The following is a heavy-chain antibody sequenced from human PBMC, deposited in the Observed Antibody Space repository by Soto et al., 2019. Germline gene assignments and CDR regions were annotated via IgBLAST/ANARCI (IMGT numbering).Heavy chain of an antibody. V-gene: IGHV5-51*01. Sequence: PGESLKISCKASGYRFTSSWIGWVRQMPGKGLEWMGIIYPGDSDTRYRPSFQGQVTISADKSSSTAYRQWNSLQASDNAMYYCARLPGIVEYGTVFFDNWGQGTKVTVSS. CDR3: ARLPGIVEYGTVFFDN. D-gene: IGHD1-1*01. CDR1: GYRFTSSW. J-gene: IGHJ4*02. CDR2: IYPGDSDT.